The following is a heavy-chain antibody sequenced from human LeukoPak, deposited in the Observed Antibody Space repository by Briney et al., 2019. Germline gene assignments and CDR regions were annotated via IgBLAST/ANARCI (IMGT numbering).Heavy chain of an antibody. V-gene: IGHV4-34*01. J-gene: IGHJ4*02. CDR1: GGSFSGYY. CDR2: INHSGST. Sequence: SETLSLTCAVYGGSFSGYYWSWIRQPPGKGLEWIGEINHSGSTNYNPSPKSRVTISVDTSKNQFSLKLSSVTAADTAVYYCARGLGSSGYYSSPPHLYYFDYWGQGTLVTVSS. CDR3: ARGLGSSGYYSSPPHLYYFDY. D-gene: IGHD3-22*01.